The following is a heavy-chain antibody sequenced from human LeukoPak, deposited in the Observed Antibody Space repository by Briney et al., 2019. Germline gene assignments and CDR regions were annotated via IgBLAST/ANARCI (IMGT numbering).Heavy chain of an antibody. D-gene: IGHD2-2*02. CDR2: ISAGGDTT. CDR1: GFTFSSYA. J-gene: IGHJ4*02. Sequence: PGGSLRLSCAASGFTFSSYAMSWVRQAPGEGLEWVSGISAGGDTTYTAVSVRGRFTISRDNSNNTLYLQMDTLTAEDTAVYYCAAISYSATCPVGYWGQGSVVTVTA. V-gene: IGHV3-23*01. CDR3: AAISYSATCPVGY.